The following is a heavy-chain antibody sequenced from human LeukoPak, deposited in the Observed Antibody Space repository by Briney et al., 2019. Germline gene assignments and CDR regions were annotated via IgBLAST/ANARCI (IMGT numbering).Heavy chain of an antibody. CDR2: INHSGGT. J-gene: IGHJ6*04. CDR1: GGSFSGFY. V-gene: IGHV4-34*01. Sequence: SETLSLTCAVYGGSFSGFYWSWIRQPPGKGLEWIGDINHSGGTNYIPSLKSRVTISVDTSKNQFSLKLTSVTAADTAVYYCAELGITMIGGVWGKGTTVTTSS. D-gene: IGHD3-10*02. CDR3: AELGITMIGGV.